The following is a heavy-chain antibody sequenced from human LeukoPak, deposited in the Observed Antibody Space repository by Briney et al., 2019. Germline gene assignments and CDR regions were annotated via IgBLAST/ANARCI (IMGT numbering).Heavy chain of an antibody. V-gene: IGHV4-34*01. CDR3: ARMAGMGDAFDI. D-gene: IGHD2-8*01. J-gene: IGHJ3*02. CDR1: GGSFSGYY. Sequence: PSETLSLTCAVYGGSFSGYYWSWIRQPPGKGLEWIGEINHSGSTNYNPSLRSRVTISVDTSKNQFSLKLSSVTAADTAVYYCARMAGMGDAFDIWGQGTMVTVSS. CDR2: INHSGST.